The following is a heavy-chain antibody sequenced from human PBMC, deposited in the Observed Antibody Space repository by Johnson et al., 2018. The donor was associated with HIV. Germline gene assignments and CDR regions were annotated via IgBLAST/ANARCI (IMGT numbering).Heavy chain of an antibody. D-gene: IGHD6-13*01. CDR2: ISYDGSNK. CDR3: ARELGGSSLPFGAFDI. CDR1: GFTFSSYA. J-gene: IGHJ3*02. V-gene: IGHV3-30-3*01. Sequence: QVQLVESGGGVVQPGRSLRLSCAASGFTFSSYAMNWVRQAPGKGLEWVAVISYDGSNKYYADSVKGRFTISRDNAKNSVYLQMNSLRAEDTAVYYCARELGGSSLPFGAFDIWGQGTMVTVSS.